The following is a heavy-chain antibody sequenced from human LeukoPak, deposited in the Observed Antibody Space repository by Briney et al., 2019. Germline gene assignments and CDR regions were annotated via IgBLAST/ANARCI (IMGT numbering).Heavy chain of an antibody. Sequence: GGSLRLSCAASGFTFSSYEMNWVRQAPGKGLEWVSYSSSSGSTIYYADSVKGRFTISRDNAKNSLYLQMNSLRAEDTAVYYCARVSSYDSSGYHFDYWGQGTLVTVSS. CDR1: GFTFSSYE. V-gene: IGHV3-48*03. CDR3: ARVSSYDSSGYHFDY. J-gene: IGHJ4*02. CDR2: SSSSGSTI. D-gene: IGHD3-22*01.